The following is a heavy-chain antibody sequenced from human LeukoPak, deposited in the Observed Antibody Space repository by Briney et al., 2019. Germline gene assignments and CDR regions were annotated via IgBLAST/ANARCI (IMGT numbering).Heavy chain of an antibody. Sequence: PSETLSLTCTVSGGSISSSSYYWGWIRQPPGKGLEWVANIKQDGSEKYYVDSVKGRFTISRDNAKNSLYLQMNSLRAEDTAVYYCARGYYDFDYWGQGTLVTVSS. CDR3: ARGYYDFDY. CDR2: IKQDGSEK. CDR1: GGSISSSSYY. D-gene: IGHD3-3*01. V-gene: IGHV3-7*01. J-gene: IGHJ4*02.